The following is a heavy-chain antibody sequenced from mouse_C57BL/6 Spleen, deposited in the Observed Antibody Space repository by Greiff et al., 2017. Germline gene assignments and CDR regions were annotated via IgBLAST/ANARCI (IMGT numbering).Heavy chain of an antibody. CDR1: GYAFSSSW. J-gene: IGHJ3*01. D-gene: IGHD2-4*01. CDR2: IYPGDGDT. Sequence: QVQLQQSGPELVKPGASVKISCKASGYAFSSSWMNWVKQRPGQGLEWIGRIYPGDGDTNYNGKFKGKATLTADKSSSTAYMQLSSLTSEDSAVYFCARSGLRPGFAYWGQGTLVTVSA. CDR3: ARSGLRPGFAY. V-gene: IGHV1-82*01.